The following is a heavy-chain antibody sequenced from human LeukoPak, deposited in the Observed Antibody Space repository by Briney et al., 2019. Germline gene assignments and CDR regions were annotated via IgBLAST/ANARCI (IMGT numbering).Heavy chain of an antibody. J-gene: IGHJ5*02. D-gene: IGHD4-17*01. V-gene: IGHV1-18*01. CDR3: AREEDYCDYVDWFVP. CDR2: ISAYNGNT. Sequence: GASVKVSCKASGYTFTSYGISLVRQAPGQGLEWMGWISAYNGNTNYAQKLQGRVTMTTDTSTSTAYMELRSLRSDDTAVYYCAREEDYCDYVDWFVPWGQGTLVTVSS. CDR1: GYTFTSYG.